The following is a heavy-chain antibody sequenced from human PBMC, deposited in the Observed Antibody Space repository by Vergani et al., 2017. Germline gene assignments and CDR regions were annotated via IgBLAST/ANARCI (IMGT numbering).Heavy chain of an antibody. CDR3: ARDPCSSTSCYQLYYYYYGMDV. D-gene: IGHD2-2*01. CDR2: ISSSSSYI. Sequence: EVQLVESGGGLVKPGGSLRLSCAASGFTFSSYSMTWVRQAPGKGLEWVSSISSSSSYIYYSDSVKGRFTISRDNAKNSLYLQMNSLGAEDTAVYYCARDPCSSTSCYQLYYYYYGMDVWRQGTTVTVSS. V-gene: IGHV3-21*01. J-gene: IGHJ6*02. CDR1: GFTFSSYS.